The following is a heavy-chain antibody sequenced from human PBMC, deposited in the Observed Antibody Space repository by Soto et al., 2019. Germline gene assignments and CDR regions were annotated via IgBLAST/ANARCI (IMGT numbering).Heavy chain of an antibody. Sequence: GGSLRLACAASGVTFSSYGMHWVRQAPGKGLEWVAVISYDGSNKYYADSVKGRFTISRDNSKNSLYLQMNSLRAEDTAVYYCAKDGRRGSSWYPAYGMDVWGQGTTVTVSS. CDR2: ISYDGSNK. J-gene: IGHJ6*02. CDR1: GVTFSSYG. D-gene: IGHD6-13*01. CDR3: AKDGRRGSSWYPAYGMDV. V-gene: IGHV3-30*18.